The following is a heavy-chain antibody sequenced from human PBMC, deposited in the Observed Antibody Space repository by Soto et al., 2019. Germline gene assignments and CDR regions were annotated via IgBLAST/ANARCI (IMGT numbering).Heavy chain of an antibody. J-gene: IGHJ4*02. CDR2: IIPIFGTA. V-gene: IGHV1-69*01. CDR1: GGTFSSYA. CDR3: VSVDRDRGYFDY. Sequence: QVQLVQSGAEVKKPGSSVKVSCKASGGTFSSYAISWARQAPGQGLEWMGGIIPIFGTANYAQKFQGRVTITADESTSTAYMELSSLRSEDTAVYYCVSVDRDRGYFDYWGQGTLVTVSS. D-gene: IGHD5-12*01.